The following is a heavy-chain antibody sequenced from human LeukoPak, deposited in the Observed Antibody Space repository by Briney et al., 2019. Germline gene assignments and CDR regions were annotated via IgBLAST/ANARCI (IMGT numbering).Heavy chain of an antibody. CDR3: ARYYSSSWYSQKGYYYMDV. Sequence: SETLSLTCTVFGGSISSYYWSWIRQPPGKGLEWIGYIYTSGSTNYNPSLKSRVTISVDTSKNQFSLKLSSVTAADTAVYYCARYYSSSWYSQKGYYYMDVWGKGTTVTVSS. D-gene: IGHD6-13*01. CDR2: IYTSGST. V-gene: IGHV4-4*09. CDR1: GGSISSYY. J-gene: IGHJ6*03.